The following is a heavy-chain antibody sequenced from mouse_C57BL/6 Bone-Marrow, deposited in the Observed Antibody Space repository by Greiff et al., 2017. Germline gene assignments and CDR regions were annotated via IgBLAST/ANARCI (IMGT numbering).Heavy chain of an antibody. V-gene: IGHV1-9*01. Sequence: QVQLQQSGAELLKPGASVQLSCKATRHTFTGHWLLRVKQRPGPGLERIGHLIPGSGRTIYNDKFKGKAKFTADTSSTTAYMQLSSLTSEDSAMYYCARSPFWYAMDCWGQGTSVTVSS. J-gene: IGHJ4*01. CDR1: RHTFTGHW. CDR3: ARSPFWYAMDC. CDR2: LIPGSGRT.